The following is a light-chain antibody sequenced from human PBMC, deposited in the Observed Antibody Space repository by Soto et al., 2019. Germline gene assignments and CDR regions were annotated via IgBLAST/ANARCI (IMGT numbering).Light chain of an antibody. V-gene: IGKV2-28*01. J-gene: IGKJ5*01. CDR2: LAS. Sequence: ESAMTLSPIFLPVTPGEPASISCRSSQSLLHSHGYHYLDWCLQKPGQSPQLLIYLASNRASGVPDRFSGSGSGTDFTLKISRVEAEDVVVYYCMQVLQIPMTFGQGTRLEI. CDR1: QSLLHSHGYHY. CDR3: MQVLQIPMT.